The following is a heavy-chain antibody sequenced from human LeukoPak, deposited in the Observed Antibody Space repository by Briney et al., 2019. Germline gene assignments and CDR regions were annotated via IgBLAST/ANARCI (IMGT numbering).Heavy chain of an antibody. CDR1: GYTFTSYD. CDR3: TRYSGWNDAFDI. CDR2: MNPDSGNT. Sequence: ASVKVSYKASGYTFTSYDINWVRQATGQGLEWMGWMNPDSGNTGYAQKFQGRVTMTRNTSISTAYMELSSLRSEDTAVYYCTRYSGWNDAFDIWGQGTMVTVSS. D-gene: IGHD6-19*01. J-gene: IGHJ3*02. V-gene: IGHV1-8*01.